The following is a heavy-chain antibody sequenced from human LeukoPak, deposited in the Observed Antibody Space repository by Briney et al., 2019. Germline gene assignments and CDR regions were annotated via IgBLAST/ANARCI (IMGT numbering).Heavy chain of an antibody. CDR2: IIPILGIA. CDR3: TRDLYDFWSDLDAFDI. D-gene: IGHD3-3*01. V-gene: IGHV1-69*04. J-gene: IGHJ3*02. Sequence: ASVKVSCKASGGTFSSYAISWVRQAPGQGLEWMGRIIPILGIANYAQKFQGRVTITADKSTSTAYIELRSLRSDDTAVYYCTRDLYDFWSDLDAFDIWGQGTMVTVSS. CDR1: GGTFSSYA.